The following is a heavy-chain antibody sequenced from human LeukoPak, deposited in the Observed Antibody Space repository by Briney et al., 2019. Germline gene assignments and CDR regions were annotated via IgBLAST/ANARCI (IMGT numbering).Heavy chain of an antibody. J-gene: IGHJ5*02. D-gene: IGHD5-18*01. V-gene: IGHV1-2*02. Sequence: APVKVSCKASGYTFTGYYMHWVRQAPGQGLEWMGWINPNSGDTNYAQKFQGRVTMTRDTSISTAYMELSRLRSDDTAVYYCARDTWILSCWFDPWGQGTLVTVSS. CDR3: ARDTWILSCWFDP. CDR1: GYTFTGYY. CDR2: INPNSGDT.